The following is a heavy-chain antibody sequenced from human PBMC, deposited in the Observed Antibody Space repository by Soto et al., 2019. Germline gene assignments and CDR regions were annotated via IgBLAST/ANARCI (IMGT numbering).Heavy chain of an antibody. D-gene: IGHD6-19*01. CDR3: TALALTYYSDWYPLSY. CDR1: GFTFSTVW. J-gene: IGHJ4*02. CDR2: IKSETDVGTI. V-gene: IGHV3-15*07. Sequence: EVQLVESGGGVVKPGGSLRLSCAGSGFTFSTVWMNWVRQAPGKGQEWVGRIKSETDVGTIDYAAPVKGRFTISRDDSNNPLYLQMNNLNTEDTATSYCTALALTYYSDWYPLSYWGQGNRVTVSS.